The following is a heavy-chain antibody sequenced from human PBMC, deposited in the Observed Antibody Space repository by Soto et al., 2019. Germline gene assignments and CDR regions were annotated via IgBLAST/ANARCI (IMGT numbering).Heavy chain of an antibody. V-gene: IGHV3-48*02. CDR2: ISGGGTSI. J-gene: IGHJ6*02. CDR3: SRDGRKDQLLSSYYYYGMGV. Sequence: EVQLVESGGDLAQPGGSLRLSCAASGFTFSQSSMNWVRQAPGKGLEWVSSISGGGTSIDYADSVKGRFIISRDNAKNSLYRQMNSLREEDTAVYYCSRDGRKDQLLSSYYYYGMGVWGQGTTVTVS. CDR1: GFTFSQSS. D-gene: IGHD2-2*01.